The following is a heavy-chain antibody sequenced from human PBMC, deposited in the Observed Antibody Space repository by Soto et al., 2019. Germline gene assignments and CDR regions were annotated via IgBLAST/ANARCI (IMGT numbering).Heavy chain of an antibody. D-gene: IGHD6-19*01. CDR2: ISGSGGST. V-gene: IGHV3-23*01. Sequence: GGSLSLSCAASGFTFSSYAMSWVRQGPGKGLKWVSAISGSGGSTYYADSVKGRFTISRDNSKKTRNLQLNNRRVEDTAVYYCAKPESSWSWGNGPDYWGQGTLVTVSS. CDR3: AKPESSWSWGNGPDY. CDR1: GFTFSSYA. J-gene: IGHJ4*02.